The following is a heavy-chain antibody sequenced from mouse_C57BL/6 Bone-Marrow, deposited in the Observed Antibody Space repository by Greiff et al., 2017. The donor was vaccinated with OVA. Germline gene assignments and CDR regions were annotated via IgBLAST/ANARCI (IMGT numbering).Heavy chain of an antibody. CDR1: GYTFTSYW. J-gene: IGHJ2*01. D-gene: IGHD1-1*01. CDR2: IHPNSGST. Sequence: QVQLQQPGAELVKPGASVTLSCKASGYTFTSYWMHWVKQRPGQGLEWIGMIHPNSGSTNYNEKFKSKATLTVDKSSSTAYMQLSSLTSEDSAVYYCARCSTTVVAEDYWGQGTTLTVSS. V-gene: IGHV1-64*01. CDR3: ARCSTTVVAEDY.